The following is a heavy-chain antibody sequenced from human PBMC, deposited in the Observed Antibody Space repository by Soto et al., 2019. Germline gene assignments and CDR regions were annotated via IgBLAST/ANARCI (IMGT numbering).Heavy chain of an antibody. CDR2: ISSSSSYI. CDR1: GFTFITIT. Sequence: LRLSCAASGFTFITITITWARQAPGKGLEWVSSISSSSSYIYYADSVKGRFTISRDNAKNSLYLQMNSLRAEDTAVYYCARAGYSSGWHYFDYWGQGTLVTVSS. D-gene: IGHD6-19*01. CDR3: ARAGYSSGWHYFDY. J-gene: IGHJ4*02. V-gene: IGHV3-21*01.